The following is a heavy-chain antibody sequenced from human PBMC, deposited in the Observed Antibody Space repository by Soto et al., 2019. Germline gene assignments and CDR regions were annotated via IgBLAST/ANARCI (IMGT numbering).Heavy chain of an antibody. V-gene: IGHV3-23*01. J-gene: IGHJ4*02. D-gene: IGHD5-12*01. CDR1: GFTFSSYA. Sequence: VQLLESGGGLVQPGGSLRLSCAASGFTFSSYAMSWVRQAPGKGLEWVSAISGSGGSTYYADSVKGRFTISRDNSKNTLYLQMNSLRAEDTAVYYCAKGPKKPTRLIVAPFDYWGQGTLVTVSS. CDR3: AKGPKKPTRLIVAPFDY. CDR2: ISGSGGST.